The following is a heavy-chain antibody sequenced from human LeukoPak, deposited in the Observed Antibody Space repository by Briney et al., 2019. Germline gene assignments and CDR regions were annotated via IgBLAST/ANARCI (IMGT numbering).Heavy chain of an antibody. J-gene: IGHJ4*02. CDR1: GGSFSGYY. CDR2: INHSGST. D-gene: IGHD3-22*01. V-gene: IGHV4-34*01. CDR3: ARVRYYYDSSGYLFDY. Sequence: SETLSLTCAVYGGSFSGYYWNWIRQPPGKGLEWIGEINHSGSTNYNPSLKSRVTISVDTSKNQFSLKLSSVTAADTAVYYCARVRYYYDSSGYLFDYWGQGTLVIVSS.